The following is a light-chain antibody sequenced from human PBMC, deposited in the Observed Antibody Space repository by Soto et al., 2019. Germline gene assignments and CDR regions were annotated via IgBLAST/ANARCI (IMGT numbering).Light chain of an antibody. V-gene: IGKV3-20*01. J-gene: IGKJ1*01. CDR3: QVYNSSPWT. Sequence: EIVLTQSPGTLSLFPGERATLSCRASQIIATSYLAWYQQKPGQAPRLLIYGASSRATDIPDRFSGSGSGTDFTLTISRLEPEDSAVYYCQVYNSSPWTFGQGTKVEIK. CDR2: GAS. CDR1: QIIATSY.